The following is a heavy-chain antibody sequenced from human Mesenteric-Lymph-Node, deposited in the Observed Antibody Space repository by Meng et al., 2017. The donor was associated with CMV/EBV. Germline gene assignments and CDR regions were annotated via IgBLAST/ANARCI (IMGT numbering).Heavy chain of an antibody. D-gene: IGHD3-16*01. CDR2: ISGSGGST. Sequence: GESLKISCAASGFTFSSYSMNWVRQAPGKGLEWVSAISGSGGSTYYADSVKGRFTISRDSSKNTLHLQMSSLRAEDTAMYYCVRDDLGIDYWGQGTLVTVSS. CDR3: VRDDLGIDY. J-gene: IGHJ4*02. V-gene: IGHV3-23*01. CDR1: GFTFSSYS.